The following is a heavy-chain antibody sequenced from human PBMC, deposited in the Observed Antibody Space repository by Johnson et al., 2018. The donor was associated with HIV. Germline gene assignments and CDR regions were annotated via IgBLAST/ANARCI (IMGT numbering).Heavy chain of an antibody. Sequence: VQLVESGGGLVQPGGSLRLSCAASGFTFSSYAMPWVRQAPGKGLEYVSAISSNGGSTYYANSVKDRFIISRDNSKDTLYLQMGSLRGEDMAIYYCAIPYYYESGAYQWGQGTMVTVSS. D-gene: IGHD3-22*01. CDR2: ISSNGGST. CDR3: AIPYYYESGAYQ. J-gene: IGHJ3*01. CDR1: GFTFSSYA. V-gene: IGHV3-64*01.